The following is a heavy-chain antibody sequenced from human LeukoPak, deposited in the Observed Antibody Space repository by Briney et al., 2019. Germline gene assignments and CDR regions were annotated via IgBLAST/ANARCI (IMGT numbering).Heavy chain of an antibody. J-gene: IGHJ4*02. D-gene: IGHD6-13*01. Sequence: SVKVSCKASGGTFSSYAISWVRQAPGQGLEWMGGIIPIFGTANYAQKFQGRVTITADKSTSTAYMELSSLRSEDTAVYYCASLPYGAAAGTFYVDWGQGTLVTVSS. CDR1: GGTFSSYA. CDR2: IIPIFGTA. CDR3: ASLPYGAAAGTFYVD. V-gene: IGHV1-69*06.